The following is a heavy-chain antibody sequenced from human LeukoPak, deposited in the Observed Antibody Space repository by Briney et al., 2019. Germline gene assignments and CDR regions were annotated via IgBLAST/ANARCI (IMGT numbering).Heavy chain of an antibody. J-gene: IGHJ4*02. CDR1: GFSFRDYT. CDR3: ARRNGDYAVDY. CDR2: ISSSSSYI. Sequence: GGSLRLSCAASGFSFRDYTMNWVRQAPGKGLEWVASISSSSSYIYFANSVRGRFSISRDNAKNSLYLQMNSLRAEDTAVYYCARRNGDYAVDYWGQGTLVTVSS. V-gene: IGHV3-21*01. D-gene: IGHD4-17*01.